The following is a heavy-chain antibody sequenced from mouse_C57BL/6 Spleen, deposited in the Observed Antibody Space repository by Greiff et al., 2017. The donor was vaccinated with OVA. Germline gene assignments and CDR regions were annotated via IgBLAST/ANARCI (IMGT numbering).Heavy chain of an antibody. Sequence: EVQLKESGPELVKPGASVKISCKASGYSFTGYYMNWVKQSPEKSLEWIGEINPSTGGTTYNQKFKAKATLTVDKSSSTAYMQLKSLTSEDSAVYYCARTITTVVARYFDVWGTGTTVTVSS. D-gene: IGHD1-1*01. V-gene: IGHV1-42*01. CDR3: ARTITTVVARYFDV. CDR2: INPSTGGT. CDR1: GYSFTGYY. J-gene: IGHJ1*03.